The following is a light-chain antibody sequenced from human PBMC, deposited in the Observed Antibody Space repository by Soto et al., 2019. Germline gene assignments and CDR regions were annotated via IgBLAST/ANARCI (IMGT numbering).Light chain of an antibody. J-gene: IGKJ1*01. CDR1: QSVSSSY. V-gene: IGKV3-20*01. CDR2: GAS. Sequence: EIVLTQSPGALSLSPGERATLSCRASQSVSSSYLAWYQQKPGQAPRLLIYGASSRATGIPDRFCGSGSGRDFTITISRMETEDFAVYYCQQYCNSPPWTFGQGTKVEIK. CDR3: QQYCNSPPWT.